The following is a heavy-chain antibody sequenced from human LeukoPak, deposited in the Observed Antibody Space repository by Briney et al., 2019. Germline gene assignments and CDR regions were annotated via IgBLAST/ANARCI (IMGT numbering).Heavy chain of an antibody. CDR2: INDRGST. Sequence: SETLSLTCAVYGRSFSGYYWSWIRQPPGKGLEWIGEINDRGSTNYNPSLKSRVTISIDTSKNQFSLKLSSVTAADTAVYYCARQTQGYSYGSKHFDYWGQGTLVTVSS. V-gene: IGHV4-34*01. CDR1: GRSFSGYY. D-gene: IGHD5-18*01. J-gene: IGHJ4*02. CDR3: ARQTQGYSYGSKHFDY.